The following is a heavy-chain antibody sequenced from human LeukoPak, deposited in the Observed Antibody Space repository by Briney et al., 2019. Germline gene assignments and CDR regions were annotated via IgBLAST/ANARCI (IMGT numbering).Heavy chain of an antibody. D-gene: IGHD6-19*01. CDR3: ARGTSERKLFGRIAVAGPSFDY. CDR1: GSTFTDYY. V-gene: IGHV1-69-2*01. Sequence: ATVKISCKASGSTFTDYYIHWLRQAPGKGLEWMGCIDPEDGQTVYGEKFRVTFTITADTSTDTAYLDLSSLGFEDTAVYYCARGTSERKLFGRIAVAGPSFDYWGQGTLDTVSS. J-gene: IGHJ4*02. CDR2: IDPEDGQT.